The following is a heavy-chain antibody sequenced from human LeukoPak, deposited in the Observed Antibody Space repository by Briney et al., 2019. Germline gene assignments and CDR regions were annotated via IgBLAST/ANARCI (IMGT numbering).Heavy chain of an antibody. CDR1: GGAFSGYY. Sequence: PSETLSLTCAVYGGAFSGYYWAWIGQTPGKGLEWFVEINHGGSTNYNPSLKSRVTMSVDTSKNQFSLNLASVTAADTAVYYCARASDNDDYSLDYFYYMDVWGEGTTVTVSS. CDR2: INHGGST. D-gene: IGHD4-17*01. CDR3: ARASDNDDYSLDYFYYMDV. V-gene: IGHV4-34*01. J-gene: IGHJ6*03.